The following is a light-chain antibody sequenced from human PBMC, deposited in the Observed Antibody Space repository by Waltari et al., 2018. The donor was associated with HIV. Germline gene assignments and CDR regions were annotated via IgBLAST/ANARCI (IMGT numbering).Light chain of an antibody. V-gene: IGLV1-44*01. CDR3: ATWDDSLNGVV. CDR1: GSNIGSNA. J-gene: IGLJ2*01. CDR2: NNN. Sequence: QSVLTQPPSASGTPGQRVTISCSGSGSNIGSNAVNWYQHLPGTAPKLLIYNNNQRPSGVPDRFSGSKSGTSASLAISGLQSEGEADYFCATWDDSLNGVVFGGGTKLTVL.